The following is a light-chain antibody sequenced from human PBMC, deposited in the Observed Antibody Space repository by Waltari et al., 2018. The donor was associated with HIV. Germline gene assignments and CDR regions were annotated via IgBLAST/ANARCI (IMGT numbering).Light chain of an antibody. V-gene: IGLV3-21*04. CDR2: YDN. J-gene: IGLJ2*01. Sequence: SYVLAQPPSVSVAPGKTARITCEGDDIGSKNVHWYQQRPGQAPVVVIYYDNVRPSRIPGRFSGAKSGKTATLTISRVEAGDEADFYCQVWDSNSDQVVFGGGTKLTVL. CDR3: QVWDSNSDQVV. CDR1: DIGSKN.